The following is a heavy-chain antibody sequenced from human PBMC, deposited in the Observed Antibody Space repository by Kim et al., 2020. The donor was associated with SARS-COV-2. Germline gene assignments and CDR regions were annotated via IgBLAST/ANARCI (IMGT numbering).Heavy chain of an antibody. Sequence: SETLSLTCAVYCGSFSGYYWSWIRQPPGKGLEWIGEINHSGSTNYNPSLKSRVTISVDTSKNQFSLKLNSVTAADTAVYYCAREVTMVRGRKGGGFDYWGQGTLVTVSS. CDR2: INHSGST. CDR1: CGSFSGYY. D-gene: IGHD3-10*01. CDR3: AREVTMVRGRKGGGFDY. J-gene: IGHJ4*02. V-gene: IGHV4-34*01.